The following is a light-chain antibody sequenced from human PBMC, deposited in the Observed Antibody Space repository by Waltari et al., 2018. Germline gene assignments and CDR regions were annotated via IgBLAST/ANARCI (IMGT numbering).Light chain of an antibody. CDR3: MQALQPPLS. V-gene: IGKV2-28*01. Sequence: EIVLTQSPLSLPVTPGEPASMSCRSSQTLLFRNGFTYLDWLVQKPGQSPQLLFSLGSSRASGVPERFSASGSGTDFTLEITRVEPEDVGIYYCMQALQPPLSFGGGTKVEI. CDR2: LGS. J-gene: IGKJ4*01. CDR1: QTLLFRNGFTY.